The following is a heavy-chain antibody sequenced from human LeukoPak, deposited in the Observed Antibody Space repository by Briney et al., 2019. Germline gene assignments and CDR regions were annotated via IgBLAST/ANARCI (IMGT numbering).Heavy chain of an antibody. V-gene: IGHV3-23*01. Sequence: GGSLRLSCAASGFTFGNSAMSWVRQAPGKGLEWVSTITNSGGSTYYVDSVKGRFTISRDNSKNTLYLQMNSLRAEDTALYYCARGRIMTTVTGRLDFWGQGNLVTVSS. CDR3: ARGRIMTTVTGRLDF. D-gene: IGHD4-17*01. CDR2: ITNSGGST. J-gene: IGHJ4*02. CDR1: GFTFGNSA.